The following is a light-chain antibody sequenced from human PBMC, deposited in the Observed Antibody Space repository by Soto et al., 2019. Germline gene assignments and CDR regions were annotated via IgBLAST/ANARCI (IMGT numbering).Light chain of an antibody. CDR2: DTS. J-gene: IGKJ1*01. CDR1: QSVRDRY. Sequence: EIVLTQSPGTLSLSPGERATLSCSASQSVRDRYLAWYQQKPGQAPSLLIYDTSTSATGVPDRFSGRGSGTDFDVTISRVEPEDFANYFCQQYGSSPGTFGQGNKVEI. V-gene: IGKV3-20*01. CDR3: QQYGSSPGT.